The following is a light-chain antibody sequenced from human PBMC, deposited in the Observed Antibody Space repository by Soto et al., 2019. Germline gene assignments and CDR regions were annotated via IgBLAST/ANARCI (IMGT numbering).Light chain of an antibody. V-gene: IGKV3-15*01. CDR3: QQYNDWPRT. CDR2: GAS. Sequence: EVVMSRSSVTQSVSPGDRVTLSCRASQSVRSNLVWYQQKPGQAPRVLIHGASTRATGIPDRFSGSGSGTDFTLTISSLLSEDFAVYYCQQYNDWPRTFGQGTKVDI. CDR1: QSVRSN. J-gene: IGKJ1*01.